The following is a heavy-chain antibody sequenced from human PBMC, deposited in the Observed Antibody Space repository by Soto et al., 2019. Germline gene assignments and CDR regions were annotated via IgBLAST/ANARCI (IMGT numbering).Heavy chain of an antibody. D-gene: IGHD3-22*01. CDR1: GYTFSSYG. V-gene: IGHV1-18*01. CDR2: ISPYNDDT. J-gene: IGHJ6*02. Sequence: QAQLVQSGAEVKKPGASVKVSCKASGYTFSSYGISWVRQAPGQGLEWLGWISPYNDDTNYAQKLQGRVTMTTDTSXRTAYMDLRSLRSDDTAVYYCARGGYYDSSGSRNYHYYGMDVWGQGTTVTVSS. CDR3: ARGGYYDSSGSRNYHYYGMDV.